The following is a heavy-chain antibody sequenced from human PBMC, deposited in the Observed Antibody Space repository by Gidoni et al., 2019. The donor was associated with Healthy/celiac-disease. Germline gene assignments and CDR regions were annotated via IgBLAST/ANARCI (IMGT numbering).Heavy chain of an antibody. J-gene: IGHJ4*02. D-gene: IGHD3-10*01. Sequence: EVQLVESGGGLVQPGGSLKLPCAASGFTFSGSAMRWVRQASGKGLEWVGRIRSKANSYATAYAASVKGRFTISRDDSKNTAYLQMNSLKTEDTAVYYCTSVLHYYGSGSYYTGGQGTLVTVSS. CDR1: GFTFSGSA. CDR2: IRSKANSYAT. CDR3: TSVLHYYGSGSYYT. V-gene: IGHV3-73*02.